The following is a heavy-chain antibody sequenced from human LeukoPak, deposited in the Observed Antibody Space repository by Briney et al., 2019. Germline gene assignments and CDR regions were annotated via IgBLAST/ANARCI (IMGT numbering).Heavy chain of an antibody. J-gene: IGHJ1*01. Sequence: PSETLSLTCTVSGYSNSSGYYWGWIRQPPGKGLEWIGSIYHSGSTYYNPSLKSRVTISVDTSKNQFSLKLSSVTAADTAVYYCARSYGVINHAKYFQHWGQGTLVTVSS. CDR2: IYHSGST. V-gene: IGHV4-38-2*02. CDR1: GYSNSSGYY. D-gene: IGHD4-17*01. CDR3: ARSYGVINHAKYFQH.